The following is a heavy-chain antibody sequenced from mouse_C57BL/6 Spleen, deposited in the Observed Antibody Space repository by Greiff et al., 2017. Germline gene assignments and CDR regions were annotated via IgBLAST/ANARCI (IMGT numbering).Heavy chain of an antibody. D-gene: IGHD1-1*01. V-gene: IGHV1-52*01. CDR1: GYTFTSYW. J-gene: IGHJ1*03. CDR2: IDPSDSET. CDR3: ARSLYYYGSSYEGYFDV. Sequence: VQLQQPGAELVRPGSSVKLSCKASGYTFTSYWMHWVKQRPIQGLEWIGNIDPSDSETHYNQKFKDKATLTVDKSSSTAYMQLSSLTSEDSAVYYCARSLYYYGSSYEGYFDVWGTGTTVTVSS.